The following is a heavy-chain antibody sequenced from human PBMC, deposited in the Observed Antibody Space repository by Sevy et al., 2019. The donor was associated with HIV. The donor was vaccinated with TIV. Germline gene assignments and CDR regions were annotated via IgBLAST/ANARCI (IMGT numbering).Heavy chain of an antibody. D-gene: IGHD2-21*01. Sequence: GGSLRLSCATSGFTFNIYAMSWVRQAPGKGLEWVSTIGGGDTYYADSVKGRFTISRDDSKSAEYLQMNSLRADDTAVYYGAKDGVSRNKLWDWFDPWGQGTLVTVSS. CDR3: AKDGVSRNKLWDWFDP. CDR1: GFTFNIYA. V-gene: IGHV3-23*01. J-gene: IGHJ5*02. CDR2: IGGGDT.